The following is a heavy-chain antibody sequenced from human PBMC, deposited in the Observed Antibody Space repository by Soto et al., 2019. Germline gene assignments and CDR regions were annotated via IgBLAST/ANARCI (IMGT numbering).Heavy chain of an antibody. CDR1: GFTFSSYA. Sequence: GGSLRLSCAASGFTFSSYAMSWVRQAPGKGLEWVSTINNSGGSTAYADSVKGRFTISRDNSRNTLYLQMNSLRAEDTAVYFCTSTINIDYWGQGTLVTVSS. V-gene: IGHV3-23*01. CDR3: TSTINIDY. J-gene: IGHJ4*02. D-gene: IGHD3-10*01. CDR2: INNSGGST.